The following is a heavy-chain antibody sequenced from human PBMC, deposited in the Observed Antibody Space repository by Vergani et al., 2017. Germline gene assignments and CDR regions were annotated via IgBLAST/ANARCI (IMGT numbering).Heavy chain of an antibody. CDR1: GYSFTSYW. V-gene: IGHV5-51*01. Sequence: EVQLVQSGAEVKKPGESLKISCKGSGYSFTSYWIGWVRQMPGKGLEWMGIIYPGDSDTRYSPSFQGQVTISADKSISTAYLQWSSLKASDTAMYYCARHVGVSYYYESSGYYPYWGQGTLVTVSS. J-gene: IGHJ4*02. D-gene: IGHD3-22*01. CDR2: IYPGDSDT. CDR3: ARHVGVSYYYESSGYYPY.